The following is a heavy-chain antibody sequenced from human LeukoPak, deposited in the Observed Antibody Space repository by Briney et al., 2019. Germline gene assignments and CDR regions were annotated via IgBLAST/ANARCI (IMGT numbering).Heavy chain of an antibody. CDR2: IIPIFGTS. CDR3: AKDYNYVPDY. J-gene: IGHJ4*02. Sequence: SVKVSCKASGGTFSSYAISWVRQAPGQGLEWMGGIIPIFGTSNYAQKFQDRVTLTTDTSTSTAYMELRSLRSDDTAVYYCAKDYNYVPDYWGQGTLITVSS. V-gene: IGHV1-69*05. CDR1: GGTFSSYA. D-gene: IGHD5-24*01.